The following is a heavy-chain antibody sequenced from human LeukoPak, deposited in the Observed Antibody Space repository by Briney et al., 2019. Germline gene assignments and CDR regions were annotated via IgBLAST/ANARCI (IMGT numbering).Heavy chain of an antibody. D-gene: IGHD4-4*01. CDR3: ARVRVSNYGYYFDY. V-gene: IGHV4-4*07. Sequence: PSETLSLICTVSGGSISSYYWSWIRQPAGKGLEWIGRIYTSGSTNYNPSLKSRVTMSVDTSKNQFSLKLSSVTAADTAVYYCARVRVSNYGYYFDYWGQGTLVTVSS. J-gene: IGHJ4*02. CDR2: IYTSGST. CDR1: GGSISSYY.